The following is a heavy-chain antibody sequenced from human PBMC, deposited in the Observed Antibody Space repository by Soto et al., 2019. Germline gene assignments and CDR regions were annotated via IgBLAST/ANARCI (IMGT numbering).Heavy chain of an antibody. Sequence: ASVKVSCKASGYTFTGYYMHWVRQAPGQGLEWMGWINPNSGGTNYAQKFQGWVTMTMDTSISTAYMELSRLRSDDTAVYYCARGPILPGIAAAGPFDYWGQGTLVTVSS. J-gene: IGHJ4*02. CDR1: GYTFTGYY. D-gene: IGHD6-13*01. CDR3: ARGPILPGIAAAGPFDY. V-gene: IGHV1-2*04. CDR2: INPNSGGT.